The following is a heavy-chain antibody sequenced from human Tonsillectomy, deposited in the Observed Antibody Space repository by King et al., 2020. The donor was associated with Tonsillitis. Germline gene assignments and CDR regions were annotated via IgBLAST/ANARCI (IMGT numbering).Heavy chain of an antibody. D-gene: IGHD1-26*01. CDR1: GFPLTSYV. CDR2: LSFDGRNK. Sequence: VQLVESGGGGGQPGSSLRLSCVASGFPLTSYVMHWVRQAPVKGLEWVAILSFDGRNKYYADSVKGRFTISRDNSKNMLYLQMNSLGAEDTAVDYCAREREPFGWEILRHYYYYGMDVWGQGTTVTVSS. V-gene: IGHV3-30*04. J-gene: IGHJ6*02. CDR3: AREREPFGWEILRHYYYYGMDV.